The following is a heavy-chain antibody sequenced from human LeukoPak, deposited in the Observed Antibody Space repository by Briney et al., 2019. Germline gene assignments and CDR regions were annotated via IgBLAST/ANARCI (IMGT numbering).Heavy chain of an antibody. CDR3: ARFIAATGVDS. J-gene: IGHJ4*02. CDR2: ISSSSRYI. Sequence: GGSLRLSCAASGFTFSSYSMNWVRQAPGKGLEWVSSISSSSRYIYYADSVKGRFTISRDNAKNSLFLQMNSLRAGDTAVYYCARFIAATGVDSWGQGTLVTVSS. CDR1: GFTFSSYS. V-gene: IGHV3-21*01. D-gene: IGHD6-13*01.